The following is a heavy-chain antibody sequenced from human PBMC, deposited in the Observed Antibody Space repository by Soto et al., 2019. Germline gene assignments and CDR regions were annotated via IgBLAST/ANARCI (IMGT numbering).Heavy chain of an antibody. D-gene: IGHD6-13*01. CDR3: ARSFGVAAAGLFDY. CDR2: IYYSGST. V-gene: IGHV4-31*02. J-gene: IGHJ4*01. Sequence: HPGKGLEWIGYIYYSGSTYYNPSLKSRVTISVDTSKNQFSLKLSSETAADTAVYYYARSFGVAAAGLFDYWLNGTPVTGSP.